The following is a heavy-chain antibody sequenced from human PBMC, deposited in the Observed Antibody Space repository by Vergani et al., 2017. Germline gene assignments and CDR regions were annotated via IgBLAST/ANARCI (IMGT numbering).Heavy chain of an antibody. J-gene: IGHJ4*02. CDR2: IDPSDSYT. V-gene: IGHV5-10-1*01. D-gene: IGHD3-22*01. CDR3: ARHPFLITMIVVGPD. CDR1: GYSFTSYW. Sequence: EVQLVQSGAEVKKPGESLRISCKGSGYSFTSYWISWVRQLPGKGLEWMGRIDPSDSYTNYSPSFQGHVTISADKSISTAYLQWSSLKASDTAMYYCARHPFLITMIVVGPDWGQGTLVTVSS.